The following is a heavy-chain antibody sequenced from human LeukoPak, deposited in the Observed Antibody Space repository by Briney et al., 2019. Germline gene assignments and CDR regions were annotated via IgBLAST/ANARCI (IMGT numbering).Heavy chain of an antibody. CDR3: ARAAATEEAFDI. D-gene: IGHD6-13*01. CDR2: ISSSSSYI. CDR1: GFTFSSYS. V-gene: IGHV3-21*01. J-gene: IGHJ3*02. Sequence: PGGSLRLSCAASGFTFSSYSMNWVRQAPGKGLEWVSSISSSSSYIYYADSVKGRFTISRDNAKNSLYLQMNSLRAEDTAVYYCARAAATEEAFDIWGQGTMVTVSS.